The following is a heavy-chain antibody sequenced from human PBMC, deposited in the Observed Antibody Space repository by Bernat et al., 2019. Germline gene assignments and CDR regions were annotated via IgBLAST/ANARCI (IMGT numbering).Heavy chain of an antibody. CDR1: GYTFTSYG. CDR3: AGGSAGTYYYYMDV. V-gene: IGHV1-18*01. CDR2: ISGYNGNT. Sequence: QVQVVQSGDEVKKPGASVKVSCKASGYTFTSYGISWVRQAPGQGLEWMGWISGYNGNTNYAQKLQGRVIMTTDTSTSTAYMELRSLRSDDTAVYYCAGGSAGTYYYYMDVWGKGTTVTVSS. J-gene: IGHJ6*03. D-gene: IGHD3-10*01.